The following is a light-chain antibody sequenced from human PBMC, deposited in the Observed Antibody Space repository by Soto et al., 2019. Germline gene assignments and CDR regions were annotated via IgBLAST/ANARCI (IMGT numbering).Light chain of an antibody. CDR2: AAS. J-gene: IGKJ3*01. Sequence: DIQMTQSPTSLSASVGDRVTITCRASQGIRNFVAWYQQKPGKAPKLLIYAASTLQSGVPSRFSGSGSGTDFTLTINSLQPKDVATYSCQKYSSVPVFGPGTKVEI. V-gene: IGKV1-27*01. CDR3: QKYSSVPV. CDR1: QGIRNF.